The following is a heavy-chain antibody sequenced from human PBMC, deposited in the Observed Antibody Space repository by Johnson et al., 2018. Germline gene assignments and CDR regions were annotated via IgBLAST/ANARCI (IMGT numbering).Heavy chain of an antibody. CDR3: AKDRSAAAGYYYYYGMYV. Sequence: QVQLVESGGGVVQPGRSLRLSCAASGFTFSSYAMHWVRQAPGKGLEWVAVISSDGNTKFSSDPVKGRFTISRVNSKATLYLQRNSLRAEDTAVYYCAKDRSAAAGYYYYYGMYVWGQGTTVTVSS. D-gene: IGHD6-13*01. CDR1: GFTFSSYA. CDR2: ISSDGNTK. V-gene: IGHV3-30-3*01. J-gene: IGHJ6*02.